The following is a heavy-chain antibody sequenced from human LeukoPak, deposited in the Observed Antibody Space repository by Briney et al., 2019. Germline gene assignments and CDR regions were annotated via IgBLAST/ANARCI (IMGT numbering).Heavy chain of an antibody. Sequence: ASVKVSCKASRYTCTGYYLHWVRQAPGQGLEWVGWINPNSGGTTYAQKFQGRVTMTRDTSISTVYMELSRLTSDDTAVYYCSREDYWGQGTQVTVSS. CDR2: INPNSGGT. V-gene: IGHV1-2*02. CDR1: RYTCTGYY. J-gene: IGHJ4*02. CDR3: SREDY.